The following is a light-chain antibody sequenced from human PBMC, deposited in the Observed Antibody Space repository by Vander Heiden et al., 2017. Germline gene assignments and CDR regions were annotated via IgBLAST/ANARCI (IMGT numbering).Light chain of an antibody. J-gene: IGKJ4*01. V-gene: IGKV3-15*01. CDR2: GAS. Sequence: EIVMTQSPATLSMSPGERATLSCRASQSVSSNLAWYQQKPGQAPRLLIYGASTRATGIPARFSGSGSGTEFTLTISSLQSEDFAVYYCHQYNNWPLTFGGGTKVEIK. CDR3: HQYNNWPLT. CDR1: QSVSSN.